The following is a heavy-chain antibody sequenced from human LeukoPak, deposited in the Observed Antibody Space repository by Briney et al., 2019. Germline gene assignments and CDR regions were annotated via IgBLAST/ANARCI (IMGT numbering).Heavy chain of an antibody. CDR3: AKWRVYCTSTSCPHDGFDI. Sequence: GGSLRLSCAASAFTFGSYSMSWVRQAPGKGLEWVSAISGGGGTTYYADSLKGRFTISRDNSKNTLYLQMNSLRAEDTAIYYCAKWRVYCTSTSCPHDGFDIWGQGTMVTVSS. V-gene: IGHV3-23*01. D-gene: IGHD2-2*01. CDR2: ISGGGGTT. CDR1: AFTFGSYS. J-gene: IGHJ3*02.